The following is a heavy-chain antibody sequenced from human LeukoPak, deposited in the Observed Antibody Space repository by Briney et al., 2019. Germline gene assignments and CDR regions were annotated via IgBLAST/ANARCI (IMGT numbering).Heavy chain of an antibody. CDR1: GGSISSYY. D-gene: IGHD3-16*02. CDR3: ARYIWGSYPTFEDY. V-gene: IGHV4-59*01. CDR2: ISYSGST. Sequence: TSETLSLTCTVSGGSISSYYWSWIRQPPGKGLEWIGYISYSGSTNYNPSLKSRVTISVDTSKNQHSLKLNSVTAADTAVYYCARYIWGSYPTFEDYWGQGSLVTVSS. J-gene: IGHJ4*02.